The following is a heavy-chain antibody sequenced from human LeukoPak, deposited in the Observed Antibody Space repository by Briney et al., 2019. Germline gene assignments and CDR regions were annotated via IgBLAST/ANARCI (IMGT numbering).Heavy chain of an antibody. D-gene: IGHD6-19*01. Sequence: GGSLRLSCAASGFTSSSYAMHWVRQAPGKGLEWVAVISYDGSNKYYADSVKGRFTISRDNSKNTLYLQMNSLRAEDTAVYYCARDRVAVAGHQYFQHWGQGTMVTVSS. CDR1: GFTSSSYA. V-gene: IGHV3-30*04. J-gene: IGHJ1*01. CDR2: ISYDGSNK. CDR3: ARDRVAVAGHQYFQH.